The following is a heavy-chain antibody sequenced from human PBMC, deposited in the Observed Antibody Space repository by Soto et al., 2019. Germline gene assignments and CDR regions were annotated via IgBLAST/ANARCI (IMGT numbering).Heavy chain of an antibody. CDR2: ISSSSSTI. V-gene: IGHV3-48*01. D-gene: IGHD2-15*01. Sequence: GGSLRLSCAASGFTFSSYSMNWVRQAPGKGLEWVSYISSSSSTIYYADSVKGRFTISGENAKNSLYLQMNSLRADDTAVHYCARDGYCSGGSCRRNYYYYGMDVWGQGTTVTVSS. CDR1: GFTFSSYS. J-gene: IGHJ6*02. CDR3: ARDGYCSGGSCRRNYYYYGMDV.